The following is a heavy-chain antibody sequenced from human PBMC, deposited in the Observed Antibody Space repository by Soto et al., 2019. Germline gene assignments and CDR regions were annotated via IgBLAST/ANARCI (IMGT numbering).Heavy chain of an antibody. J-gene: IGHJ3*02. D-gene: IGHD5-18*01. CDR2: IFHSGHT. CDR1: GGSISSGTYS. V-gene: IGHV4-30-2*01. CDR3: XXXXXXXXXAGYLTI. Sequence: QLQLQESGSGLVKPSQTLSLTCAVSGGSISSGTYSWSWIRQPPGEGLEWIGYIFHSGHTYYNPSLKSRVTISIDTSKNQXXXXXXXXXXXXXXXXXXXXXXXXXXXAGYLTIWGQGTMVTVSS.